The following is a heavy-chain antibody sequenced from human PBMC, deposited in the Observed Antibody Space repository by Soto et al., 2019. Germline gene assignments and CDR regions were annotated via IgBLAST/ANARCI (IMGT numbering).Heavy chain of an antibody. Sequence: ASVKVSCPSSGYNFISHSITWVPQAPGQGLEWMGRMSAYNGNTNYAQKLQGRVSMTRNTSTSTAYMGLTSLRSDDTAVYYCARDASIAVGGNWFDPLGQGTLVTVSS. CDR2: MSAYNGNT. CDR1: GYNFISHS. D-gene: IGHD2-15*01. V-gene: IGHV1-18*01. J-gene: IGHJ5*02. CDR3: ARDASIAVGGNWFDP.